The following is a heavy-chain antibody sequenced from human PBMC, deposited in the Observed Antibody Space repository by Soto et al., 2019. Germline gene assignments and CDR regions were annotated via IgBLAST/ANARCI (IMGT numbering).Heavy chain of an antibody. CDR1: GGSISSSSYY. CDR2: IYYSGST. CDR3: ARGGLDPFFDY. V-gene: IGHV4-39*01. J-gene: IGHJ4*02. D-gene: IGHD6-19*01. Sequence: QLQLQESGPGLVKPSETLSLTCTVSGGSISSSSYYWGWIRQPPGKGLEWIGSIYYSGSTYYNPSLKSRVTISVDTSKNQFSLKLSSVTAADTAVYYCARGGLDPFFDYWGQGTLVTVSS.